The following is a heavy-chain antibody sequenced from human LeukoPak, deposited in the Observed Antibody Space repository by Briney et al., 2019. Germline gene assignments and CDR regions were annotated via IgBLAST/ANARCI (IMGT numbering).Heavy chain of an antibody. D-gene: IGHD3-22*01. Sequence: GSLRLTCAASGFPFSSYGMHWVRQAPGKGLEWVAFIRHDGSNKYYADSVKGRFTISRDNSKNTLYLQVNGLRAGDTAVYYCAKGSKLVVITRDHYMAVWGKGTTVTISS. J-gene: IGHJ6*03. CDR2: IRHDGSNK. V-gene: IGHV3-30*02. CDR1: GFPFSSYG. CDR3: AKGSKLVVITRDHYMAV.